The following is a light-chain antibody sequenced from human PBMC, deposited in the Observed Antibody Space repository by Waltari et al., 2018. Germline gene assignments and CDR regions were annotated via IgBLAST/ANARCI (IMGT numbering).Light chain of an antibody. CDR1: SNDVGGYNS. J-gene: IGLJ2*01. CDR2: DVR. CDR3: SSQSRNDVVL. Sequence: QSALTQPASVSGSPGQSVTIFCAVTSNDVGGYNSVSCYQEPPGQAPRVIIYDVRDRPSGVSDRFSGSQFGNTASLTISGLQAEDEADYYCSSQSRNDVVLFGGGTKLTVL. V-gene: IGLV2-14*01.